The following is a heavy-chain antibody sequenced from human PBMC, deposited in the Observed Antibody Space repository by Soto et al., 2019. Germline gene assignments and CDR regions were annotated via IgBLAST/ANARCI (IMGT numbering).Heavy chain of an antibody. Sequence: GGSLRLSCAASGFTFSSHWMHWVRQAPGKGLVWVSSIKSDGSSTNYADSVKGRFTISRDNARNTLYLQMNSLRDEDTAVYYCARSVEGHFDFWGQGILVTVSS. D-gene: IGHD6-19*01. CDR1: GFTFSSHW. J-gene: IGHJ4*01. V-gene: IGHV3-74*01. CDR2: IKSDGSST. CDR3: ARSVEGHFDF.